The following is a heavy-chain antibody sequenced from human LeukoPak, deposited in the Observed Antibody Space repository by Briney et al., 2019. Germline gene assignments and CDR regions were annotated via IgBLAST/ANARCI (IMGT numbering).Heavy chain of an antibody. Sequence: SETLSLTCAVYGGSFSGYYWSWIRQPPGKGLEWIGEINHSGSTNYNPSLESRVTISVDTSKNQFSLKLSSVTAADTAVYYCARQRQNYYGSGSYLFRGWFDPWGQGTLVTVSS. CDR2: INHSGST. CDR1: GGSFSGYY. CDR3: ARQRQNYYGSGSYLFRGWFDP. D-gene: IGHD3-10*01. J-gene: IGHJ5*02. V-gene: IGHV4-34*01.